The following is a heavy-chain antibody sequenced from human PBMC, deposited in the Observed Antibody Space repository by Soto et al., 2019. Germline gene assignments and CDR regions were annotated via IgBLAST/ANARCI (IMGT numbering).Heavy chain of an antibody. V-gene: IGHV3-53*02. Sequence: EVQLVETGGGLIQPGGSLRLSCEVSGITVSSSYMSWVRQAPGKGLEWVAVIYGGGDTYYADSVKGRFTISRDNFNNTLYLQTRRLRVEETARYFCVRERAAYCFDPWGQGTLVTVSS. CDR3: VRERAAYCFDP. CDR2: IYGGGDT. J-gene: IGHJ5*02. CDR1: GITVSSSY.